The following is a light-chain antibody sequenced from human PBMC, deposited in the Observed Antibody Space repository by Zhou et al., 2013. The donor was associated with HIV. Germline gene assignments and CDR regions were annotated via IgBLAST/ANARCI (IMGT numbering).Light chain of an antibody. CDR2: GAS. Sequence: EVLMTQSPVTLSVSPGERATLSCRASESVSSNLAWYQQKPGQAPRLLVYGASTRATGIPDRFTGSGSGTDFTLTFTTLGPEDFAVYYCQQYANSPQTFGQGTKVEIK. V-gene: IGKV3-20*01. CDR1: ESVSSN. CDR3: QQYANSPQT. J-gene: IGKJ2*01.